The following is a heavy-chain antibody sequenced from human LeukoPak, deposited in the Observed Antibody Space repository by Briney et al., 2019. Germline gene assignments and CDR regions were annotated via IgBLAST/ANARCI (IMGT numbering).Heavy chain of an antibody. CDR1: GYTFTNYW. J-gene: IGHJ4*02. D-gene: IGHD6-13*01. CDR2: IYPGDSDT. Sequence: GESLKISCKGSGYTFTNYWIGWVRQMPGKGLEWMGIIYPGDSDTRYSPSFQGQVTISADKSISTAYLQWSSLKASDTAMYYCGRLLAAATGHYFDYWGQGTLVTVSS. CDR3: GRLLAAATGHYFDY. V-gene: IGHV5-51*01.